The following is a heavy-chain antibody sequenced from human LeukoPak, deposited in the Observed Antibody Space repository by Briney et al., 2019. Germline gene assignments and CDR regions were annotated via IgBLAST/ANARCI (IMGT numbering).Heavy chain of an antibody. CDR1: GYTFTGYY. CDR2: VNPNSGGT. Sequence: ASVKVSCRASGYTFTGYYMHWVRQAPGQGLEWMGWVNPNSGGTNYAQKFQGRVTMTRDTSISTAYMELSRLRSDDTAVYYCAREGVATIDTNWFDPWGQGTLVTVSS. J-gene: IGHJ5*02. V-gene: IGHV1-2*02. D-gene: IGHD5-12*01. CDR3: AREGVATIDTNWFDP.